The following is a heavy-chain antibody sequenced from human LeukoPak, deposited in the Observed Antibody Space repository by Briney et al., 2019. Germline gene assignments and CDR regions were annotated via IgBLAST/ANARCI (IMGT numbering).Heavy chain of an antibody. CDR1: GFTFSGFW. J-gene: IGHJ4*02. CDR2: INSDGSEG. V-gene: IGHV3-7*03. D-gene: IGHD6-19*01. CDR3: ARAEGPIAVADFFDY. Sequence: GGSLRLSCAVSGFTFSGFWMSWSRQAPGKGLEWVASINSDGSEGYYADVVKGRFTISRDNAKNSLYLQINSLRAEDTAVYYCARAEGPIAVADFFDYWGQGTLVTVSS.